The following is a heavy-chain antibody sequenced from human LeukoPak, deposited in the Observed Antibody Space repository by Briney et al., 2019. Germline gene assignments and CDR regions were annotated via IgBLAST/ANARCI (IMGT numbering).Heavy chain of an antibody. V-gene: IGHV3-21*01. Sequence: GGSLRLSCAASGFTFSSYSMNWVRQAPGKGLEWVSSISSSSSYIYYADSVKGRFTISRDNAKNSLYLQMNSLRAEDTAVYYCARVGPDILAPVFELCFDYWGQGTLVTVSS. CDR3: ARVGPDILAPVFELCFDY. CDR2: ISSSSSYI. J-gene: IGHJ4*02. CDR1: GFTFSSYS. D-gene: IGHD3-9*01.